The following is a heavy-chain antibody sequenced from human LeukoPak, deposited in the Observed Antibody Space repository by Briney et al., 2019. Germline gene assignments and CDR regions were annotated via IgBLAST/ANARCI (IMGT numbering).Heavy chain of an antibody. V-gene: IGHV4-61*02. D-gene: IGHD6-13*01. CDR3: ARSRGYSSSWYSLGNYYYYYMDV. CDR2: IYTSGST. J-gene: IGHJ6*03. Sequence: SQTLSLTCTVSGGSISSGSYYWSWIRQPAGKGLEWIGRIYTSGSTNYNPSLKSRVTISVDTSKNQFSLKLSSVTAADTAVYYCARSRGYSSSWYSLGNYYYYYMDVWGKGTTVTISS. CDR1: GGSISSGSYY.